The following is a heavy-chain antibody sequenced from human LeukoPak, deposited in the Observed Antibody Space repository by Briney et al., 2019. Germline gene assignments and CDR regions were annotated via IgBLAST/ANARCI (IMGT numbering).Heavy chain of an antibody. V-gene: IGHV4-34*01. J-gene: IGHJ3*02. CDR3: ARGRVRGYGSGRLDAFDI. D-gene: IGHD3-10*01. CDR2: INHSGST. Sequence: SETLSLTCAVYGGSFSGYYWSWIRQPPGKGLGWIGEINHSGSTNYNPSLKSRVIISVDTSKNQFSLKLSSVTAADTAVYYCARGRVRGYGSGRLDAFDIWGQGTMVTVSS. CDR1: GGSFSGYY.